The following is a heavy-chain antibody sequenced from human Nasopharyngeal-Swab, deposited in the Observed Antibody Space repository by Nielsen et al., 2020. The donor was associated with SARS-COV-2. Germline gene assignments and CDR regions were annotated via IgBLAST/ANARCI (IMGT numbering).Heavy chain of an antibody. CDR2: IWYDGSNK. V-gene: IGHV3-33*06. CDR3: VKDKGRGSTSWNAFDI. Sequence: GESLKISCAASGFTFSSYGMHWVRQAPGKGLEWVAVIWYDGSNKYYADSVKGRFTIPRDNSKNTLYLQMNSLRAEDTAVYYCVKDKGRGSTSWNAFDIRGQGTMVTVSS. CDR1: GFTFSSYG. J-gene: IGHJ3*02. D-gene: IGHD2-2*01.